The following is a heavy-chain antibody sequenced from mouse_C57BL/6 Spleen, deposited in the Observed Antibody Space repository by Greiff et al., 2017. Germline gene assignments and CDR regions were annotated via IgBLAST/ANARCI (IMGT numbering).Heavy chain of an antibody. J-gene: IGHJ4*01. V-gene: IGHV1-76*01. CDR1: GYTFTDYY. CDR3: ARTPTAQATNCAMGC. CDR2: IYPGSGNT. Sequence: QVQLQQSGAELVRPGASVKLSCKASGYTFTDYYINWVKQRPGQGLEWIARIYPGSGNTYYNEKFKGKATLTAEKSSSTAYMQLSSLTSEDSAVYFGARTPTAQATNCAMGCWGQGTSVTVSS. D-gene: IGHD3-2*02.